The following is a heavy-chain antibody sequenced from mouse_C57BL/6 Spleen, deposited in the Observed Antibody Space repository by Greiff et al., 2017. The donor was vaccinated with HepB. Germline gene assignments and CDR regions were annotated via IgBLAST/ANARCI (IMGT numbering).Heavy chain of an antibody. J-gene: IGHJ2*01. D-gene: IGHD1-1*01. V-gene: IGHV1-50*01. CDR1: GYTFTSYW. CDR3: ARSMASYGRSYVLFDY. CDR2: IDPSDSYT. Sequence: QVQLQQPGAELVKPGASVKLSCKASGYTFTSYWMQWVKQRPGQGLEWIGEIDPSDSYTNYNQKFKGKATLTVDTSSSTAYMQLSSLTSEDSAVYYCARSMASYGRSYVLFDYWGQGTTLTVSS.